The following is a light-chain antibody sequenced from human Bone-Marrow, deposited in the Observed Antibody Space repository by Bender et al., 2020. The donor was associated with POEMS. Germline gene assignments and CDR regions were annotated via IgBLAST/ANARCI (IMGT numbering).Light chain of an antibody. Sequence: QSALTQPASVSGSPGQSITISCTGTSSDVGHYNLVSWYQQHPGKAPKLMIYEVTKRPSGVSDRFSGSKSGNTASLTIFRLKAEEEADYYCCSYAGRQTGVFGGGTKRTVL. CDR1: SSDVGHYNL. V-gene: IGLV2-23*02. CDR2: EVT. J-gene: IGLJ2*01. CDR3: CSYAGRQTGV.